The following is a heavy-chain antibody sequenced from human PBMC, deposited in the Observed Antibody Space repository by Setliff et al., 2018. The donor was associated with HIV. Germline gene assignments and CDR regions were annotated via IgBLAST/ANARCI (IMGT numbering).Heavy chain of an antibody. Sequence: PSETLSLTCTVSGVSISNYYWSWIRQPPGKGLEWIGYMYYSGNTNYNPSPKSRVTISVDTSKSQFSLKLNSVTAAGTAVYYCARDQSDWFYWGQGTLVTVSS. CDR3: ARDQSDWFY. V-gene: IGHV4-59*01. CDR1: GVSISNYY. CDR2: MYYSGNT. D-gene: IGHD3-3*01. J-gene: IGHJ4*02.